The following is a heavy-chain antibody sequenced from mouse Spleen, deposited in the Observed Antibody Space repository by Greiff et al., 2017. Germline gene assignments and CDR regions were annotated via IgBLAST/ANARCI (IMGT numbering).Heavy chain of an antibody. D-gene: IGHD2-4*01. V-gene: IGHV1-67*01. Sequence: VKLVESGPELVRPGVSVKISCKGSGYTFTDYAMHWVKQSHAKSLEWIGVISTYYGNTNYNQKFKGKATMTVDKSSSTAYMELARLTSEDSAIYYCARSRLRQYYFDYWGQGTTLTVSS. CDR2: ISTYYGNT. CDR1: GYTFTDYA. CDR3: ARSRLRQYYFDY. J-gene: IGHJ2*01.